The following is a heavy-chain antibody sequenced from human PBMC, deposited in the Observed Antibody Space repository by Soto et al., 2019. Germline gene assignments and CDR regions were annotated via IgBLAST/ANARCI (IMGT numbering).Heavy chain of an antibody. V-gene: IGHV3-30-3*01. CDR1: GFTFSSYA. D-gene: IGHD4-17*01. J-gene: IGHJ4*02. Sequence: QVQLVESGGGVVQPGRSLRLSCAASGFTFSSYAMHWVRQAPGKGLEWVAVISYDGSNKYYADSVKGRFTISRDNSKNTLYLQMNSLRAEDTAVYYCARVGGGDYGDYWGWGQGTLVTVSS. CDR3: ARVGGGDYGDYWG. CDR2: ISYDGSNK.